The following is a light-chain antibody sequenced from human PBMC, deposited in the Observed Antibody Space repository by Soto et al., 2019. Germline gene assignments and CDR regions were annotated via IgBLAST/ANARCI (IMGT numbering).Light chain of an antibody. CDR2: GNK. V-gene: IGLV1-40*01. Sequence: QLVLTQPPSVSGAPGQRVTISCTGNSSNIGAGYDVDWYQLLPGTAPKVLIYGNKNRPSGVPERFSGSRSGASASLAITGLQAEDEAEYYCQSYDSSLSVHVVFGGGTKVTVL. J-gene: IGLJ2*01. CDR1: SSNIGAGYD. CDR3: QSYDSSLSVHVV.